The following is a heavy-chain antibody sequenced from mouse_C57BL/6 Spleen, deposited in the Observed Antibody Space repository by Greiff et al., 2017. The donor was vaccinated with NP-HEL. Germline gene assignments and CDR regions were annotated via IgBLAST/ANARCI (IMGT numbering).Heavy chain of an antibody. Sequence: VHVKQSGPVLVKPGASVKMSCKASGYTFTDYYMNWVKQSHGKSLEWIGVINPYNGGTSYNQKFKGKATLTVDKSSSTAYMELNSLTSEDSAVYYCARLGDGYYAYWGQGTLVTVSA. J-gene: IGHJ3*01. CDR1: GYTFTDYY. CDR3: ARLGDGYYAY. V-gene: IGHV1-19*01. D-gene: IGHD2-3*01. CDR2: INPYNGGT.